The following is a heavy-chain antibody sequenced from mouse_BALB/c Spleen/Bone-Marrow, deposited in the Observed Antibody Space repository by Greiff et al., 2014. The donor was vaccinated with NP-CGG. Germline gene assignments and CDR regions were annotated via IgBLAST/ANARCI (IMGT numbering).Heavy chain of an antibody. CDR1: GFNIKDTY. Sequence: EVKLQESGAELVKPGASVKLSCTASGFNIKDTYMHWVKQRPEQGLEWIGRIDPANGNTKYDPKFQGKATITADTSSNTAYLQLSSLTSEDTAVYYCAMYHYGSSLFAYWGQGTLVTVSA. CDR2: IDPANGNT. J-gene: IGHJ3*01. D-gene: IGHD1-1*01. V-gene: IGHV14-3*02. CDR3: AMYHYGSSLFAY.